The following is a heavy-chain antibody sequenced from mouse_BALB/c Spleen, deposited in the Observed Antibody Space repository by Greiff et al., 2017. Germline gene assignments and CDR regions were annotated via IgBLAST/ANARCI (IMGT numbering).Heavy chain of an antibody. D-gene: IGHD2-3*01. J-gene: IGHJ3*01. V-gene: IGHV5-12-1*01. CDR3: ARRDGSWFAY. CDR2: ISSGGGST. CDR1: GFAFSSYD. Sequence: EVQRVESGGGLVKPGGSLKLSCAASGFAFSSYDMSWVRQTPEKRLEWVAYISSGGGSTYYPDTVKGRFTISRDNAKNTLYLQMSSLKSEDTAMYYCARRDGSWFAYWGQGTLVTVSA.